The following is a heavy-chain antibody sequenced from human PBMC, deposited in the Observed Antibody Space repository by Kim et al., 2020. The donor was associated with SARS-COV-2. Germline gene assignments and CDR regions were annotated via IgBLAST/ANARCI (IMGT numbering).Heavy chain of an antibody. J-gene: IGHJ6*02. CDR2: TYYRSKWYN. D-gene: IGHD6-19*01. Sequence: SQTLSLTCAISGDSVSSNSAAWNWIRQSPSRGLEWLGRTYYRSKWYNDYAVSVKSRITINPDTSKNQFSLKLNSVTPEDTAVYYCAREGEKQWLVRFGLLVGMDVWGQGTTVTVSS. CDR1: GDSVSSNSAA. CDR3: AREGEKQWLVRFGLLVGMDV. V-gene: IGHV6-1*01.